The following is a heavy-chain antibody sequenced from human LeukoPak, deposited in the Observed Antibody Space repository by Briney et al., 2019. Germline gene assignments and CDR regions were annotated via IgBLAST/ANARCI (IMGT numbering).Heavy chain of an antibody. V-gene: IGHV1-46*01. CDR1: GYTFTSYY. CDR3: ARDRVTMVRGVISHYYYMDV. D-gene: IGHD3-10*01. J-gene: IGHJ6*03. Sequence: ASVKVSCKASGYTFTSYYMHWVRQAPGRGLEWMGIINPSGGSTSYAQKFQGRVTMTRDMSTSTVYMELSSLRSEDTAVYYCARDRVTMVRGVISHYYYMDVWGKGTTVTVSS. CDR2: INPSGGST.